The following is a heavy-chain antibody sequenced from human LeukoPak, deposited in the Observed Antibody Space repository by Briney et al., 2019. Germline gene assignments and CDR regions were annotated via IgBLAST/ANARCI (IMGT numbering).Heavy chain of an antibody. V-gene: IGHV4-30-4*08. CDR3: ARDFRDIVVVPAAPPRYYYYYYMDV. Sequence: PSETLSLTCTVSGGSISSGDYYWSWIRQPPGKGLEWIGYIYYSGGTYYNPSLKSRVTISVDTSKNQFSLRLSSVTAADTAVYYCARDFRDIVVVPAAPPRYYYYYYMDVWGKGTTVTVSS. CDR2: IYYSGGT. CDR1: GGSISSGDYY. D-gene: IGHD2-2*01. J-gene: IGHJ6*03.